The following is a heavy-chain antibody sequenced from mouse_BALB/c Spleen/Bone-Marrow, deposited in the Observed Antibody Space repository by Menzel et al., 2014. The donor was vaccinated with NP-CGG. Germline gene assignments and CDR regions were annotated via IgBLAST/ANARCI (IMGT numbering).Heavy chain of an antibody. CDR1: GFSLTTYG. D-gene: IGHD2-2*01. J-gene: IGHJ3*01. CDR2: IWRGGNT. V-gene: IGHV2-5*01. Sequence: VQRVESGPGLVQPSQSLSITCTVSGFSLTTYGVNWIRQSPGKGLEWLGVIWRGGNTDYNATFMSRLTITKDNSKSQVFFKMNSLQADDTAIYYCAKNGYDGGAWFAYWGQGTLVTVSA. CDR3: AKNGYDGGAWFAY.